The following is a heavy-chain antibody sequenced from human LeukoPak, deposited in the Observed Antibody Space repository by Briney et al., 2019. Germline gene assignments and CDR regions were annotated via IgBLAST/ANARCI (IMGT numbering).Heavy chain of an antibody. V-gene: IGHV3-23*01. D-gene: IGHD3-9*01. J-gene: IGHJ4*02. Sequence: GGSLRLSCAASGFTFSSYAMNWARQAPGKGLEWVSGIRGSGGSTYYADSVKGRFTISRDNSKNTLYLQMNSLRAEDTAVYYCAKSPYYDILTGYSYPDYWGQGTLVTVSS. CDR1: GFTFSSYA. CDR2: IRGSGGST. CDR3: AKSPYYDILTGYSYPDY.